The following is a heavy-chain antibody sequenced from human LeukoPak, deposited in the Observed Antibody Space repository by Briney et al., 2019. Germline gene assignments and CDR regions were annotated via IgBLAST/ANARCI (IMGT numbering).Heavy chain of an antibody. D-gene: IGHD5-12*01. CDR2: INPNSGGT. J-gene: IGHJ3*02. V-gene: IGHV1-2*02. Sequence: VASVKVPCKASGYTFTGYYMHWVRQAPGQGLEWMGWINPNSGGTNYAQKFQGRVTMTRDTSISTAYMELSRLRSDDTAVYYCARALDIVATGAFDIWGQGTMVTVSS. CDR1: GYTFTGYY. CDR3: ARALDIVATGAFDI.